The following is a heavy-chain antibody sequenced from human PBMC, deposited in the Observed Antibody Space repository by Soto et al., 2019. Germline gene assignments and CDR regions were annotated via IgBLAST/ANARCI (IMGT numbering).Heavy chain of an antibody. CDR3: AMSSGWYTGLDY. CDR1: GFTFSSYG. CDR2: IWYDGSNK. Sequence: QVQLVESGGGVVQPGRSLRLSCAASGFTFSSYGMHWVRQAPGKGLEWVAVIWYDGSNKYYADSVKGRFTISRDNSKNTLYLQMNSLRAEDTAVYYCAMSSGWYTGLDYWGQVTLVTVSS. V-gene: IGHV3-33*01. J-gene: IGHJ4*02. D-gene: IGHD6-19*01.